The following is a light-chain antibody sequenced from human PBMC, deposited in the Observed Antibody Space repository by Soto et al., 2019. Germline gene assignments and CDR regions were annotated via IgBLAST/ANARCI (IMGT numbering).Light chain of an antibody. CDR2: EVS. Sequence: QSALTQPASVSGSPGQSITISCTGTSSDVGGYNFVSWYQHHPGKAPKVIIYEVSNRPSGVSNRFSGSKSGNTASLTISGLQAEDEADYYCSSYTSSTTLVFGGGTKLTVL. J-gene: IGLJ2*01. V-gene: IGLV2-14*01. CDR1: SSDVGGYNF. CDR3: SSYTSSTTLV.